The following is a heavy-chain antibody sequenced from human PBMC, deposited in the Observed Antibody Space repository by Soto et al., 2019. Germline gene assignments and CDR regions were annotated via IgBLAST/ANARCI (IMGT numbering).Heavy chain of an antibody. CDR3: ARVPRGYYSDY. CDR1: GFTFSSYS. CDR2: ISSSSSYI. V-gene: IGHV3-21*01. Sequence: SLRLSCAASGFTFSSYSMNWVRQAPGKGLEWVSSISSSSSYIYYADSVKGRFTISRHNAKNSLYLQMNSLRAEDTAVYYCARVPRGYYSDYWGQGTLANVSS. J-gene: IGHJ4*02.